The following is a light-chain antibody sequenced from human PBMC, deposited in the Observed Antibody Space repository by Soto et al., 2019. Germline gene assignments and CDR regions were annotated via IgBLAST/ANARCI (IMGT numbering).Light chain of an antibody. V-gene: IGLV1-47*02. CDR2: DND. CDR1: GSNIGSYY. Sequence: QSALTQPPSASGTPGQRVTISCSGRGSNIGSYYVYWYQQLPGTAPKLLIYDNDQRPSGVPDRFSGSKSGTSASLAISGLRSEDEADYYCAAWDDSLSGPVFGGGTKLTVL. CDR3: AAWDDSLSGPV. J-gene: IGLJ2*01.